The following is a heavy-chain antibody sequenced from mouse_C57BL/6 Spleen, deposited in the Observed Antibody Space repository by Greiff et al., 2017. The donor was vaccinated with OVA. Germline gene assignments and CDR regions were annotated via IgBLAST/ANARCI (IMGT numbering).Heavy chain of an antibody. D-gene: IGHD1-1*01. J-gene: IGHJ4*01. CDR1: GYTFTGYW. V-gene: IGHV1-9*01. Sequence: VQLQQSGAELMKPGASVKLSCKATGYTFTGYWIEWVKQRPGHGLEWIGEILPGSGSTNYNAKFKGKATLTADTSSNTAYMQLSSLTTEDSAISFCAYYYGSSYYAMDYWGQGTSVTVSS. CDR3: AYYYGSSYYAMDY. CDR2: ILPGSGST.